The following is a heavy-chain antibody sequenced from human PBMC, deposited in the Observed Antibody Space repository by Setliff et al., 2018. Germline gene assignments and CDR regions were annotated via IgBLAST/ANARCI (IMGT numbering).Heavy chain of an antibody. V-gene: IGHV4-59*01. CDR1: GDSISSYY. Sequence: NPSETLSLTCTVSGDSISSYYWSWIRQPPGKGLEWIGYIYYSGSTNYNPSLKSRVTMSVATFENHLSLKLNSLTAADTAVYYCARVTNWGMDLRFDPWGQGILVTVSS. CDR3: ARVTNWGMDLRFDP. D-gene: IGHD7-27*01. J-gene: IGHJ5*02. CDR2: IYYSGST.